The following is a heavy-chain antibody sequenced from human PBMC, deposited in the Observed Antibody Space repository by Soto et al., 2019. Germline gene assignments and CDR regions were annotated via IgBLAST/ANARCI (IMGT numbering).Heavy chain of an antibody. V-gene: IGHV2-5*01. Sequence: QITLEESGATLVRPTQTLTLTCTVSGFSLSTDAVGVAWIRQPPGKALEWLALIYWNDEARYKSSLNNRLTITKDTSKNQVVLTMTDMAPLDTATYFCAHRIAAPGRTLDYWGQGILVTVSS. CDR3: AHRIAAPGRTLDY. J-gene: IGHJ4*02. CDR2: IYWNDEA. D-gene: IGHD6-13*01. CDR1: GFSLSTDAVG.